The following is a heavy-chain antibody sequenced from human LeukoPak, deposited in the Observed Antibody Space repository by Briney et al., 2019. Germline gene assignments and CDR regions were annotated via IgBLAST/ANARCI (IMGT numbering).Heavy chain of an antibody. V-gene: IGHV4-39*07. CDR1: GGSISTSNYY. Sequence: SETLSLTCTVSGGSISTSNYYWGWIRQPPGKGLEWIGNIFYSGSTYYSPSVKSRVTISLDTSRNQFSLKLNSVTAADTAVCYCAREGWQWLVHAFDIWGQGTMVTVSS. CDR2: IFYSGST. D-gene: IGHD6-19*01. J-gene: IGHJ3*02. CDR3: AREGWQWLVHAFDI.